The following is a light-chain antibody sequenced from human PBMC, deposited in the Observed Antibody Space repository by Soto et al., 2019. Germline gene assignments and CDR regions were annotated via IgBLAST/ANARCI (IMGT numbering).Light chain of an antibody. CDR3: QQSYSTPFT. J-gene: IGKJ4*01. CDR2: AAS. Sequence: DIQMTQSPSSLSASVGDRVTITCRPSQSISSYLNWYQQKPGKAPKLLIYAASTLQSGVPSRFSGSGSGTDFTLTISSLQPEDFATYYCQQSYSTPFTVGGGTKVEIK. V-gene: IGKV1-39*01. CDR1: QSISSY.